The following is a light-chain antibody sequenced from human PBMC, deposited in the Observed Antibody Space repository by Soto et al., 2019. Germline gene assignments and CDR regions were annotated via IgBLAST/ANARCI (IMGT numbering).Light chain of an antibody. J-gene: IGKJ1*01. V-gene: IGKV1-39*01. CDR3: QQSYGTPWT. Sequence: DIQMTQSPSSLSASVGDRVTITCRASQSISNYLNWYQHKPGKAPKLLIYAASTLQSGVPSRFSGSGSGTAFTLTISSLQPEDFATYHCQQSYGTPWTFGQGTKVEIK. CDR1: QSISNY. CDR2: AAS.